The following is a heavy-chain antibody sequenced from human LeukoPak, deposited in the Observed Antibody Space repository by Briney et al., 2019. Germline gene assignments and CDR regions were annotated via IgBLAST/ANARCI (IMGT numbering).Heavy chain of an antibody. CDR2: ISSSSSYI. J-gene: IGHJ5*02. V-gene: IGHV3-21*01. D-gene: IGHD6-6*01. CDR1: GFTFSSYS. CDR3: ARAPIAARPSWFDP. Sequence: GGSLRLSCAASGFTFSSYSMNWVRQAPGKGLEWVSSISSSSSYIYYADPVKGRFTISRDNAKNSLYLQMNSLRAEDTAVYYCARAPIAARPSWFDPWGQGTLVTVSS.